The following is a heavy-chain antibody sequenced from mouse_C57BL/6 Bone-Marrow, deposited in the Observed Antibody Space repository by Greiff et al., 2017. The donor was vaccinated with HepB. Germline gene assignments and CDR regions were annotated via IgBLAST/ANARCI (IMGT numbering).Heavy chain of an antibody. V-gene: IGHV1-42*01. Sequence: VQLKESGPELVKPGASVKISCKASGYSFTGYYMNWVKQSPEKSLEWIGEINPSTGGTTYNQKFKAKATLTVDKSSSTAYMQLKSLTSEDSAVYYCARTGHYYGSSYWFAYWGQGTLVTVSA. CDR3: ARTGHYYGSSYWFAY. CDR2: INPSTGGT. J-gene: IGHJ3*01. D-gene: IGHD1-1*01. CDR1: GYSFTGYY.